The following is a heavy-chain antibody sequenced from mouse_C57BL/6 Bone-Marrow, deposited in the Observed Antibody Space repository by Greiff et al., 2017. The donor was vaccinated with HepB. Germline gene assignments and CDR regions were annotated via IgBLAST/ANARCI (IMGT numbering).Heavy chain of an antibody. J-gene: IGHJ2*01. CDR2: INYDGSST. CDR1: GFTFSDYY. D-gene: IGHD1-1*01. V-gene: IGHV5-16*01. CDR3: ARAAYGRVFDY. Sequence: DVKLVESEGGLVQPGSSMKLSFTASGFTFSDYYMAWVRQVPEKGLEWVANINYDGSSTYYLDSLKSRFIISRDNAKNILYLQMSSLKSEDTATYYCARAAYGRVFDYWGQGTTLTVSS.